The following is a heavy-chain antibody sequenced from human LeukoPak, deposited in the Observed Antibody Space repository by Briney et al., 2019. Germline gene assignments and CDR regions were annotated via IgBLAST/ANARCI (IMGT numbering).Heavy chain of an antibody. V-gene: IGHV3-66*01. CDR1: GFTVSSNY. J-gene: IGHJ3*02. CDR3: ARDITMDAFDI. Sequence: GGSLRLSCAASGFTVSSNYMSSVRQAPGKGLEWGSVIYSGGSTYYADSVKGRFTISRDNSKNTLYLQMNSLRAEDTAVYYWARDITMDAFDIWGQGTMVTVSS. D-gene: IGHD3-10*01. CDR2: IYSGGST.